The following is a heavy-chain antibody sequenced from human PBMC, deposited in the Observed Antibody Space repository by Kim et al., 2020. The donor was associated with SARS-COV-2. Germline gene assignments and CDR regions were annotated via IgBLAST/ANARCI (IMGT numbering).Heavy chain of an antibody. Sequence: GGSLRLSCAASGFTFSSYWMSWVRQAPGKGLEWVANIKQDGSEKYYVDSVKGRFTISRDNAKNSLYLQMNSLRAEDTAVYYCAREGHDYGSYYFDYWGQGTLVTVSS. CDR2: IKQDGSEK. V-gene: IGHV3-7*03. J-gene: IGHJ4*02. CDR1: GFTFSSYW. CDR3: AREGHDYGSYYFDY. D-gene: IGHD4-17*01.